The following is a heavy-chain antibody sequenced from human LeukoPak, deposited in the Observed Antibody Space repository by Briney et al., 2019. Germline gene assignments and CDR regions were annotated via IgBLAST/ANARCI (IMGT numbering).Heavy chain of an antibody. J-gene: IGHJ4*02. CDR3: ARDGRQRFLEWLSNFDY. Sequence: ASVKVSCKASGYTFTSYAMNWVRQAPGQGLEWMGWINTNTGNPTYAQGFTGRFVFSLDTSVSTAYLQISSLKAEDTAVYYCARDGRQRFLEWLSNFDYWGQGTLVTVSS. D-gene: IGHD3-3*01. CDR1: GYTFTSYA. V-gene: IGHV7-4-1*02. CDR2: INTNTGNP.